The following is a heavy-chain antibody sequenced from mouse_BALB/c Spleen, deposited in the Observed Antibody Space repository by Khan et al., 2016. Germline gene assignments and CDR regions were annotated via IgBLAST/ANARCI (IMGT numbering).Heavy chain of an antibody. Sequence: EVELVESGGGLVQPGGSRKLSCAAAGFTFSSFGMHWVRPAPEKGLEWVAYISSDSSTIYYADTLKGRFTISRDNPKNTLFLQMTSLRSEDTAMYICIRERGYDAWFAYWGQGTLVTVSA. CDR1: GFTFSSFG. V-gene: IGHV5-17*02. CDR3: IRERGYDAWFAY. CDR2: ISSDSSTI. D-gene: IGHD2-2*01. J-gene: IGHJ3*01.